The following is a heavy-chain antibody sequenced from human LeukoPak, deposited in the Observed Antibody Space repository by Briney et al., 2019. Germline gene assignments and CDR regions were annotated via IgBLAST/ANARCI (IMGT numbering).Heavy chain of an antibody. CDR3: AKDSKVTYSSGWTGAFDI. J-gene: IGHJ3*02. D-gene: IGHD6-19*01. CDR2: ISWNSGSI. Sequence: GGSLRLSCAASGFTFDDYAMHWVRQAPGKGLEWVSGISWNSGSIGYADSVKGRFTISRDNAKNSLYLQMNSLRAEDTALYYCAKDSKVTYSSGWTGAFDIWGQGTMVTVSS. V-gene: IGHV3-9*01. CDR1: GFTFDDYA.